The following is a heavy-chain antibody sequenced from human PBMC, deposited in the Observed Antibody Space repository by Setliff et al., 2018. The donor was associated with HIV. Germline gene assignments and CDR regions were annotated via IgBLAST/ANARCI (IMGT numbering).Heavy chain of an antibody. Sequence: PSETLSLTCTVSGASIGSVNYYWGWFRLPPGKGLEWIGSVSYSGTTYYNPSLQSRVTVSGDTSKNQLSLNLNSVTAADTAVYYCARQSLLGKIAVAAYDYWGQGLLVTVSS. CDR2: VSYSGTT. CDR3: ARQSLLGKIAVAAYDY. J-gene: IGHJ4*02. V-gene: IGHV4-39*01. CDR1: GASIGSVNYY. D-gene: IGHD6-19*01.